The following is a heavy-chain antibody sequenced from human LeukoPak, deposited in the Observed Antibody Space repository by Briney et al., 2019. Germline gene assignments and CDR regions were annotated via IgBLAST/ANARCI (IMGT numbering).Heavy chain of an antibody. CDR2: IYTSGST. J-gene: IGHJ6*02. V-gene: IGHV4-4*07. Sequence: SETLSLTCTVSGGSISSYYWSWIRQPAGKGLEWIGRIYTSGSTNYNPSLKSRVTMSVDTSKSQFSLKLSSVTAADTAVYYCARELYYYDSSGYYGGYYYYGMDVWGQGTTVTVSS. D-gene: IGHD3-22*01. CDR3: ARELYYYDSSGYYGGYYYYGMDV. CDR1: GGSISSYY.